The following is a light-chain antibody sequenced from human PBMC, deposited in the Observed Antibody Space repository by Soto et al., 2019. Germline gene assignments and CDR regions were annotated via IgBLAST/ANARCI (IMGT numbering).Light chain of an antibody. V-gene: IGLV2-14*01. J-gene: IGLJ1*01. CDR3: SSYTTSNTRQIV. Sequence: QSVLTQPASVSGSPGQSITISCTGTSTDIGRYNYVSWYQQHPGKAPKLMIYDVSNRPSGVSNRFSGSKSGNTASLTISGLQAEDEADYYCSSYTTSNTRQIVFGTGTKVTVL. CDR2: DVS. CDR1: STDIGRYNY.